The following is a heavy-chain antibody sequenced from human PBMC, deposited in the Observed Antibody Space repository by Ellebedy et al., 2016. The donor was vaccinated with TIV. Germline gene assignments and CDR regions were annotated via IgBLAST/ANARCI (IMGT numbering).Heavy chain of an antibody. V-gene: IGHV3-11*01. D-gene: IGHD1-26*01. CDR3: AREAESRSYSKDFDY. CDR1: GFSFSDYY. J-gene: IGHJ4*02. Sequence: GGSLRLSXAASGFSFSDYYMGWIRQAPGKGLEWVSYITHSGSPTYYADSVKGRFTISRDNAKNSLYLQMNSLRAEDTAVYYCAREAESRSYSKDFDYWGRGTLVTVSS. CDR2: ITHSGSPT.